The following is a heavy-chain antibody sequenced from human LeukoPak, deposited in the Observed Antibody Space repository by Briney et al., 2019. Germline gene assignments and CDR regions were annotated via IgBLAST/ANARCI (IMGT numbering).Heavy chain of an antibody. D-gene: IGHD6-13*01. CDR1: GYSISSGYY. V-gene: IGHV4-38-2*02. J-gene: IGHJ4*02. Sequence: KPSETLSLTCTVSGYSISSGYYWGWIRQPPGKGLEWIGSIYHSGSTYYNPSLKSRVTISVDASNNQFSLKLSSVTAADTAVYYCARDRPGGSSLDYWGQGTLVTVSS. CDR2: IYHSGST. CDR3: ARDRPGGSSLDY.